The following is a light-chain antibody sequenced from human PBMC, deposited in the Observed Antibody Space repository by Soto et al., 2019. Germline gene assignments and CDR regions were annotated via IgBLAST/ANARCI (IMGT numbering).Light chain of an antibody. CDR3: QQRYGASRT. V-gene: IGKV1-39*01. Sequence: DIQMTQSPSSLSASVGDRVTISCRASQSISIYLNWFQQKPGEAPKLLIYAASRLESGVPSRFSGSGSGTDFTLTISGLQPEDLAFYYCQQRYGASRTFGQGTKV. CDR2: AAS. CDR1: QSISIY. J-gene: IGKJ1*01.